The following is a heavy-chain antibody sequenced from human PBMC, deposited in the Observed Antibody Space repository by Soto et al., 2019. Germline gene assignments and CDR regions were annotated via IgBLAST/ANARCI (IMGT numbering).Heavy chain of an antibody. D-gene: IGHD2-2*01. V-gene: IGHV3-30-3*01. J-gene: IGHJ4*02. CDR1: GFIFSRFA. CDR3: ATPTSSPYLAY. Sequence: GGSLRLSCAASGFIFSRFALHWVRQAPGKGLEWVALVSYDGNNKFYADSVKGRFTISRDNSKKTLHLQMNGLRPEDTAVYYCATPTSSPYLAYWGQGTLVTVSS. CDR2: VSYDGNNK.